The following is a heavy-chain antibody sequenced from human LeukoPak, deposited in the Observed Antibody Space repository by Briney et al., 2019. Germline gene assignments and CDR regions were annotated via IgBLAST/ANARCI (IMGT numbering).Heavy chain of an antibody. V-gene: IGHV1-69*04. Sequence: GASVKVSCKASGGTFSSYAISWVRQAPGQGLEWMGRIIPILGIANYAQKFQGRVTITADKSTSTAYMELSSLRSEDTAVYYCARGYYDILTGYYPPYCMDVWGQGTTVTVSS. J-gene: IGHJ6*02. D-gene: IGHD3-9*01. CDR3: ARGYYDILTGYYPPYCMDV. CDR1: GGTFSSYA. CDR2: IIPILGIA.